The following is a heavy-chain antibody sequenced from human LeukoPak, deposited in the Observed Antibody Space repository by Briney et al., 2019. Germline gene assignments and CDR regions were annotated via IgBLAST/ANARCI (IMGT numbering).Heavy chain of an antibody. CDR1: GDSVSSNSAA. Sequence: SQTLSLTCAISGDSVSSNSAAWNWIRQSPSRGLEWLGRTYYRSKWYNDYAVSVKSRITINPDTSKNQFSLQLNSVTPEDTAVYYCARGDIAVAGTSYYYHYGMDVWGQGTTVTVSS. CDR3: ARGDIAVAGTSYYYHYGMDV. J-gene: IGHJ6*02. V-gene: IGHV6-1*01. CDR2: TYYRSKWYN. D-gene: IGHD6-19*01.